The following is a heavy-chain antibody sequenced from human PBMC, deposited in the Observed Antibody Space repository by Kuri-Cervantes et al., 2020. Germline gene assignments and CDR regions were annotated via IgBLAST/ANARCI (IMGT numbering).Heavy chain of an antibody. Sequence: ASVKVSCKASGYTFTSYDINWVRQATGQGLEWMGWMNPNSGNTGYAQKVQGRVTMTRNTSISTAYMELSSLRSEDTAVYYCARRDYSITTGDYWGQGTLVTVSS. CDR2: MNPNSGNT. CDR1: GYTFTSYD. V-gene: IGHV1-8*01. J-gene: IGHJ4*02. CDR3: ARRDYSITTGDY. D-gene: IGHD3-22*01.